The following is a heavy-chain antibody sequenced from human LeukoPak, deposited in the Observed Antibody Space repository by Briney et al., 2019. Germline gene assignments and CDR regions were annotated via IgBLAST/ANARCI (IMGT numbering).Heavy chain of an antibody. V-gene: IGHV1-24*01. CDR1: GYTLIELS. CDR3: AREVRGVITGIDP. J-gene: IGHJ5*02. CDR2: FDPAYGER. D-gene: IGHD3-10*01. Sequence: GASVKVSCKVSGYTLIELSMHWVRQAPGKGLEWMGSFDPAYGERIYAQKFQGRVTMTEDTSRDTAYMELSSLRSEDTAVYYCAREVRGVITGIDPWGQGTLVTVSS.